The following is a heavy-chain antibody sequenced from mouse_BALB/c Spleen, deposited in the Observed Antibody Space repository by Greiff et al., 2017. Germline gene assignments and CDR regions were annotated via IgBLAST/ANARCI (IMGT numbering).Heavy chain of an antibody. Sequence: VKLEESGPGLVAPSQSLSITCTVSGFSLTGYGVNWVRQPPGKGLEWLGMIWGDGSTDYNSALKSRLSISKDNSKSQVFLKMNSLQTDDTARYYCARDKDRYDYAMDYWGQGTSVTVSS. D-gene: IGHD2-14*01. V-gene: IGHV2-6-7*01. CDR1: GFSLTGYG. CDR3: ARDKDRYDYAMDY. CDR2: IWGDGST. J-gene: IGHJ4*01.